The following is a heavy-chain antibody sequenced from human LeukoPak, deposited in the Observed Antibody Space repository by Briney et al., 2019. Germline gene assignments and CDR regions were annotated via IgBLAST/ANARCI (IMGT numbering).Heavy chain of an antibody. D-gene: IGHD3-22*01. J-gene: IGHJ6*02. CDR3: ARDVKYYDSSGYSYYYGMDV. V-gene: IGHV3-7*01. CDR1: GFTFSNFW. CDR2: IKQDETEK. Sequence: PGGSLRLSCTASGFTFSNFWMGWVRQAPGKGLEWVANIKQDETEKFYLGSVKGRFTISRDNAKNSLYLQMNSLRAEDTAVYYCARDVKYYDSSGYSYYYGMDVWGQGTTVTVSS.